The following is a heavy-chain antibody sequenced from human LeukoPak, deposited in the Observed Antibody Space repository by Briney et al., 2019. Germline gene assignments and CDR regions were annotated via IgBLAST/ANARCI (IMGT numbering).Heavy chain of an antibody. V-gene: IGHV4-59*01. CDR1: GGSISSYY. J-gene: IGHJ5*02. CDR3: AGTPAIAATGTLWWFDP. Sequence: SETLSLTCTVSGGSISSYYWTWIRQPPGKGLEWIGYIYYSGSTNYIPSLRSRVTISVETTKRKCSLKLTSVTAADTAVYYCAGTPAIAATGTLWWFDPWGQGTLVTVSS. D-gene: IGHD6-13*01. CDR2: IYYSGST.